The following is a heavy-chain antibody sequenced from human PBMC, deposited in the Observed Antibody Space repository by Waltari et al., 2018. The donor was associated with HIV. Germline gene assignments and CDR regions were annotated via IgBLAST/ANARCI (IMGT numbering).Heavy chain of an antibody. V-gene: IGHV3-7*01. CDR1: GFPFSSNG. CDR3: ASLYCSGGSCYDY. Sequence: EVQLVESGGGLVQPGGSLRLSCSASGFPFSSNGLTRVRRAPGKGLEWVTNIKQDGSEKYYADSVKGRFTISRDNAKNSLYLQMNSLRAEDTAVYYCASLYCSGGSCYDYWGQGTLVTVSS. J-gene: IGHJ4*02. CDR2: IKQDGSEK. D-gene: IGHD2-15*01.